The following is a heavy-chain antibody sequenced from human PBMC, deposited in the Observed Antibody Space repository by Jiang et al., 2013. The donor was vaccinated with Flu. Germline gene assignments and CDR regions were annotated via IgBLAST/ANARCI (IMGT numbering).Heavy chain of an antibody. D-gene: IGHD3-22*01. CDR3: AIYPKGENYYDSSGYPDY. Sequence: GAEVKKPGESLKISCKGSGYSFTSYWIGWVRQMPGKGLEWMGIIYPGDSDTRYSPSFQGQVTISADKSISTAYLQWSSLKASDTAMYYCAIYPKGENYYDSSGYPDYWGQGTLVTVSS. J-gene: IGHJ4*02. V-gene: IGHV5-51*01. CDR2: IYPGDSDT. CDR1: GYSFTSYW.